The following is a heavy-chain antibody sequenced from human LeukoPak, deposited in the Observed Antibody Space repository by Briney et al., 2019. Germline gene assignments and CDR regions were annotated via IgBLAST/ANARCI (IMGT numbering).Heavy chain of an antibody. Sequence: SETLSLTCTVPGGSLSTYYWIWIRQPAGKGLEWIGRIHTSGSFKYNIFLKSRVNLSVDTSKNQFSLNLSSVTAADTAVYYCARGHTALAGNDFDYWGQGTLVTVSS. CDR3: ARGHTALAGNDFDY. CDR1: GGSLSTYY. V-gene: IGHV4-4*07. CDR2: IHTSGSF. J-gene: IGHJ4*02. D-gene: IGHD6-19*01.